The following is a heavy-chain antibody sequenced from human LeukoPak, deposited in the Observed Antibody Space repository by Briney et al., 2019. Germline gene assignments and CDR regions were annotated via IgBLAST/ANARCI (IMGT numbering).Heavy chain of an antibody. V-gene: IGHV3-7*01. CDR1: GFTFSSHW. J-gene: IGHJ4*02. CDR2: IKKDVGEK. D-gene: IGHD3-10*01. CDR3: ARGPPYGSRSDYFDY. Sequence: GGFLRLSCAASGFTFSSHWMTWIRQAPGKGLEWVASIKKDVGEKFYVDSVKGRFTISRDNAKNSLYLHMNSLRVEDTAVYYCARGPPYGSRSDYFDYWGQGTLVTVSS.